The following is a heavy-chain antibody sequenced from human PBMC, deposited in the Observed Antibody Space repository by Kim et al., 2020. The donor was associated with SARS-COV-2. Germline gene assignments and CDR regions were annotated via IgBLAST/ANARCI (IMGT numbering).Heavy chain of an antibody. J-gene: IGHJ4*02. CDR3: ARGGRYCSSTSCYGFDY. Sequence: SETLSLTCTVSGGSVSSGSYYWSWIRQPPGKGLEWIGYIYYSGSTNYNPSLKSRVTISVDTSKNQFSLKLSSVTAADTAVYYCARGGRYCSSTSCYGFDYWGQGTLVTVSS. CDR1: GGSVSSGSYY. V-gene: IGHV4-61*01. D-gene: IGHD2-2*01. CDR2: IYYSGST.